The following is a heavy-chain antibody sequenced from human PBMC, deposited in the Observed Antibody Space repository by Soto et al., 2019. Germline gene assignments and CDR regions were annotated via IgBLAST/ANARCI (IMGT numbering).Heavy chain of an antibody. CDR1: GFTFSSYS. D-gene: IGHD6-19*01. J-gene: IGHJ3*02. CDR2: ISSSSSTI. Sequence: HPGGSLRLSCAASGFTFSSYSMNWVRQAPGKGLEWVSYISSSSSTIYYADSVKGRFTISRDNAKYSLYLQMNSLRAEDTAVYYSARKSSGWDFDAFVIWGQGTMVTVSS. CDR3: ARKSSGWDFDAFVI. V-gene: IGHV3-48*01.